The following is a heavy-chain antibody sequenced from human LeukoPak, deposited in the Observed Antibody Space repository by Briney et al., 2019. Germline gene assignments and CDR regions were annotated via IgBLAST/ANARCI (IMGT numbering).Heavy chain of an antibody. D-gene: IGHD6-19*01. CDR2: INPNSGGT. CDR1: GYTFSGNF. J-gene: IGHJ3*02. Sequence: GASVKVSCKASGYTFSGNFMHWVRQAPGQGLEWMGWINPNSGGTNYAQKFQGRVTMTRDTSISTAYMELSRLRSDDTAVYYCASAPHGSGWENDAFDIWGQGTMVTVSS. V-gene: IGHV1-2*02. CDR3: ASAPHGSGWENDAFDI.